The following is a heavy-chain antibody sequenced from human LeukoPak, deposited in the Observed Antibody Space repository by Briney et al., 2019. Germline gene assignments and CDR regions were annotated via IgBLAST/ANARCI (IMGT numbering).Heavy chain of an antibody. CDR3: VRGIGLSSGWYEFDY. CDR1: GFTFSSYA. Sequence: GGSLRLSCAASGFTFSSYALHWVRQAPGKGLEWVSLISFDGSNKYYADSVKGRFTISRDNSKNTLHLQMNNLRPEDTALYYCVRGIGLSSGWYEFDYWGQGTLVTVSS. V-gene: IGHV3-30-3*01. J-gene: IGHJ4*02. CDR2: ISFDGSNK. D-gene: IGHD6-19*01.